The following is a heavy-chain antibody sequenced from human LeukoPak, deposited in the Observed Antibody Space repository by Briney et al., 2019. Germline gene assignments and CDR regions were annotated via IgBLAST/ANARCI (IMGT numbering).Heavy chain of an antibody. V-gene: IGHV4-59*01. D-gene: IGHD6-6*01. Sequence: SETLSLTCPVSGGSISSYYWSWLRQPPGKGLAWIGYIYYSGSTNYNPSLKRRVTISVDTSKNQFSQKRSSVTAADTAVYYCGGGRYSSSFDYWGQGTLVTVSS. J-gene: IGHJ4*02. CDR3: GGGRYSSSFDY. CDR1: GGSISSYY. CDR2: IYYSGST.